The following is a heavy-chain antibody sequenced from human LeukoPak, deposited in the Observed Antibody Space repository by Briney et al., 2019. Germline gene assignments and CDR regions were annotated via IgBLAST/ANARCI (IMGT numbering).Heavy chain of an antibody. D-gene: IGHD4-23*01. J-gene: IGHJ6*03. CDR2: ISGSGGST. CDR3: ARVLVTRFNYYYYMDV. CDR1: GFTFSSYA. Sequence: PGGSLRLSCAASGFTFSSYAMSWVRQAPGKGLEWVSAISGSGGSTYYADSVKGRFTISRDNSKNSLYLQMNSLRAEDTAVYYCARVLVTRFNYYYYMDVWGKGTTVTVSS. V-gene: IGHV3-23*01.